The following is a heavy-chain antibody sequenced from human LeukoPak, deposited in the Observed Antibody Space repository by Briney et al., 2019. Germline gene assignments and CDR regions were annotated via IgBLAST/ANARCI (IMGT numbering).Heavy chain of an antibody. Sequence: SETLSLTCGGSGGSIDITNYRSWVRQAPGKGLEWIGEISHSGTTNYNPSLRSRVTMFLDRANNQFSLSLTSVTAADSAVYYCTRENRPFCPFAYWGQGVLVTVSS. CDR3: TRENRPFCPFAY. D-gene: IGHD2/OR15-2a*01. CDR2: ISHSGTT. V-gene: IGHV4-4*02. J-gene: IGHJ4*02. CDR1: GGSIDITNY.